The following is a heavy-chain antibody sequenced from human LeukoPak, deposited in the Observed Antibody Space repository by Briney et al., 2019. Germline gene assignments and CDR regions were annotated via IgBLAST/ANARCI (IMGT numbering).Heavy chain of an antibody. CDR2: ISAYNGNT. CDR3: ARDAWGGKLVGAPTLYFDY. D-gene: IGHD1-26*01. CDR1: GYTFTSYG. J-gene: IGHJ4*02. Sequence: ASVKVSCKASGYTFTSYGISWVRQAPGQGLEWMGWISAYNGNTNYAQKLQGRVTMTTDTSTSTAYMELRSLRSDDTAVYYCARDAWGGKLVGAPTLYFDYWGQGTLVTVSS. V-gene: IGHV1-18*01.